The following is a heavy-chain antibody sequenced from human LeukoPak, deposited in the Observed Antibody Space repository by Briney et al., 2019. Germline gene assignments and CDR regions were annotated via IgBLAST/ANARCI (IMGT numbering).Heavy chain of an antibody. J-gene: IGHJ4*02. CDR3: ARGETIGYDYVWGSYRHIFDY. CDR2: IYYSGNT. D-gene: IGHD3-16*02. Sequence: SETLSLTCTVSGDSISTSNSYWGWIRQPPGKGPEWIGSIYYSGNTYYNASLKSRVTISVDTSKNQFSLKFTSVTAADTAVYYCARGETIGYDYVWGSYRHIFDYWGQGTLVTVSS. CDR1: GDSISTSNSY. V-gene: IGHV4-39*01.